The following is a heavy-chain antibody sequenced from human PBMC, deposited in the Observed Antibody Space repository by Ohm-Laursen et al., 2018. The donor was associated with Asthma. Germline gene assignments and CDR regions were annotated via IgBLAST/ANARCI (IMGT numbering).Heavy chain of an antibody. Sequence: SLRLSCAASGFTFNTYWMSWVRQAPGKGLEWVSAISGSGGSTYYADSVKGRFTISRDNSKNTLYLQMNSLRAEDTAVYYCAKDGGSYLFDYWGQGTLVTVSS. CDR1: GFTFNTYW. CDR3: AKDGGSYLFDY. CDR2: ISGSGGST. D-gene: IGHD1-26*01. V-gene: IGHV3-23*01. J-gene: IGHJ4*02.